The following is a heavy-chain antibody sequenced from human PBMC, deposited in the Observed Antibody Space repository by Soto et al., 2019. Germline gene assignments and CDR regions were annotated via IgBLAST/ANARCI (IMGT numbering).Heavy chain of an antibody. CDR3: ATQLDYDSSGYFH. J-gene: IGHJ4*02. D-gene: IGHD3-22*01. CDR1: AYTFISYG. CDR2: ISAYNGNT. Sequence: ASVKVSCKASAYTFISYGISWVRQAPGQGHEWMGWISAYNGNTNYAQKLQGRVTMTTDTSTSTAYMELRSLRSDDTAVYYCATQLDYDSSGYFHWGQGTLVTVSS. V-gene: IGHV1-18*01.